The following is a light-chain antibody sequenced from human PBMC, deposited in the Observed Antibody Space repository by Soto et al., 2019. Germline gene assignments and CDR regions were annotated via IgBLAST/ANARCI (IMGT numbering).Light chain of an antibody. Sequence: QSVLTQPRSVSASPGQSVTISCTGTSSDVGRYDYVSWYQQHPGKAPKLIVYDVTERPSGVPDRFSGSKSGNTASLTISGLQAEDEADYSCCSFAGSYSYVLGTGKKVTV. CDR1: SSDVGRYDY. V-gene: IGLV2-11*01. CDR3: CSFAGSYSYV. CDR2: DVT. J-gene: IGLJ1*01.